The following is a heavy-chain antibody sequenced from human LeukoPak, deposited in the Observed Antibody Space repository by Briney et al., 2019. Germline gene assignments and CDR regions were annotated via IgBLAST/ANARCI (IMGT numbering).Heavy chain of an antibody. D-gene: IGHD6-19*01. Sequence: GGSLRLSCAASGFTFSSTAMSWVRQAPGKGLEWVSAISGSGGSTYYADSVKGRFAISRDNAKNTLYLQMNSLRAEDTAVYYCAKGYSSGFDYWGQGTLVTVSS. V-gene: IGHV3-23*01. CDR3: AKGYSSGFDY. CDR1: GFTFSSTA. CDR2: ISGSGGST. J-gene: IGHJ4*02.